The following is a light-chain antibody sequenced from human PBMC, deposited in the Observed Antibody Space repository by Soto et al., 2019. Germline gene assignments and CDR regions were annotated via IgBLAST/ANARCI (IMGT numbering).Light chain of an antibody. Sequence: QTVMTQEPSFSVSPGGTVTLTCGLSSGSVSTSHHTSWYQQTPGQAPRTLIYGTNTRFSGVPDRFSGSILGNKAALTITGAQADDESDYYCVLFMGSGIWVFGGGTQLTVL. CDR3: VLFMGSGIWV. CDR2: GTN. V-gene: IGLV8-61*01. CDR1: SGSVSTSHH. J-gene: IGLJ7*01.